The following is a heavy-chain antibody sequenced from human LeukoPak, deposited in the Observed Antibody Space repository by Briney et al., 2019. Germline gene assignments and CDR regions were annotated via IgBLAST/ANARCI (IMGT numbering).Heavy chain of an antibody. V-gene: IGHV3-9*01. CDR2: ISWNSGSI. CDR3: AKDRGFVTTVTIFDY. CDR1: GFTFDDYA. D-gene: IGHD4-11*01. Sequence: GGSLRLSCAASGFTFDDYAIHWVRQAPGKGLEWVSGISWNSGSIGYADSVKGRFIISRDNAKNSLYLQMNSLRAEDTALYYRAKDRGFVTTVTIFDYWGQGTLVTVSS. J-gene: IGHJ4*02.